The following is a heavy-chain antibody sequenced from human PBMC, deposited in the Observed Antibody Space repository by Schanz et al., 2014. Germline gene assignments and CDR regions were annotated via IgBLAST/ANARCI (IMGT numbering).Heavy chain of an antibody. D-gene: IGHD6-25*01. CDR2: IYIGGNT. Sequence: EVQLVESGGGLVQPGGSLRLSCAASGFTFSAYYMDWVRQAPGKGLEWVSFIYIGGNTYYADSVKGRFTISRDNSKNTVYIQMNSLRAEDTAVYYCAKVRYSSGWRGDYFDEWGQGTLVTVSS. V-gene: IGHV3-66*01. CDR1: GFTFSAYY. J-gene: IGHJ4*02. CDR3: AKVRYSSGWRGDYFDE.